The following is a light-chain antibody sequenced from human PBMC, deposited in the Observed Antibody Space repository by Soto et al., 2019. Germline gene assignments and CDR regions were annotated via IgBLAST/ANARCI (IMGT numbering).Light chain of an antibody. J-gene: IGKJ2*01. CDR1: QTINNY. Sequence: IQMTQSPSSLSASMGDRVTITCRSNQTINNYLNWYQQKPGNAPKLLIYAASSLHVGVPSRFSGTGSGTDFTLTISGLQPEDFATYYCQQSFNTIPMYTFGQGTTLHLK. V-gene: IGKV1-39*01. CDR2: AAS. CDR3: QQSFNTIPMYT.